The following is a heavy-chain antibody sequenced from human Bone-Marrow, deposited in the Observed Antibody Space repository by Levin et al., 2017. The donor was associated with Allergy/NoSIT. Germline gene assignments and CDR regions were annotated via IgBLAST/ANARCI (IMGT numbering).Heavy chain of an antibody. V-gene: IGHV1-69*01. Sequence: KISCTASGDPSSNYAFPWVRRTPGQGLEWMGHLIPMFGRPHYAQKFQGRVTITADDSTSTVYLGLTRLTVEDTAIYYCARADTWNGMDVWGQGTPVIVSS. J-gene: IGHJ6*02. CDR2: LIPMFGRP. D-gene: IGHD1-1*01. CDR1: GDPSSNYA. CDR3: ARADTWNGMDV.